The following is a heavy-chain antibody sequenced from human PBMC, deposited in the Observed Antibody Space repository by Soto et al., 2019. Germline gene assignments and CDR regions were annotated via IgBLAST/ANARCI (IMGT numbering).Heavy chain of an antibody. CDR2: IVVGSGNT. Sequence: SVKVSCKASGFTFTSSAVQWVRQARGQRLEWIGWIVVGSGNTNYAQKFQERVTITRDMSTSTAYMELSSLRSEDTAVYYCAADLYYDFWSGPGWFDPWGQGALVTVSS. CDR3: AADLYYDFWSGPGWFDP. D-gene: IGHD3-3*01. V-gene: IGHV1-58*01. CDR1: GFTFTSSA. J-gene: IGHJ5*02.